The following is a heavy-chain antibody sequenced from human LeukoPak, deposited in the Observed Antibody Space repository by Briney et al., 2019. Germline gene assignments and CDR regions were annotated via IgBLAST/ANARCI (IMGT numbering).Heavy chain of an antibody. Sequence: GASVKVSCKASGGTFSSYAISWVRQAPGQGLEWMGRIIPIFGTANYAQKFQGRVTITTDESTSTAYMELSSLRSEDTAVYYCARAGGVYGDYFTENAFDIWGQGTMVTVSS. J-gene: IGHJ3*02. V-gene: IGHV1-69*05. CDR1: GGTFSSYA. D-gene: IGHD4-17*01. CDR3: ARAGGVYGDYFTENAFDI. CDR2: IIPIFGTA.